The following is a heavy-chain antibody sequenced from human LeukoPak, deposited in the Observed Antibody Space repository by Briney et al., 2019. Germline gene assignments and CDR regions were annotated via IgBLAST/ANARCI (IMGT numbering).Heavy chain of an antibody. CDR2: IYSGGRT. Sequence: GGSLRLSCAASGLTFRTYAMSWVRQAPGKGLEWVSVIYSGGRTYYADSVKGRFTISRDNSKNTLYLQMNRLRAEDTAVYYCARAGPSSSWHQFDYWGQGTLVTVSS. D-gene: IGHD6-13*01. CDR1: GLTFRTYA. J-gene: IGHJ4*02. CDR3: ARAGPSSSWHQFDY. V-gene: IGHV3-66*01.